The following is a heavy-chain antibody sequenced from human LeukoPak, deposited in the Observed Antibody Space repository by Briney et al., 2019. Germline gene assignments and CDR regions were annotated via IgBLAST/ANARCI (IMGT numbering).Heavy chain of an antibody. Sequence: SETLSLTCTVSGDSISSYYWSWIRQPPGKGLEWIGYKDYSGSTNYNRSLKSRVTISVDTSKNQFSLKLSSVTAADTAVYYCARVYYSSSYDYWYFDLWGRGTLVTVSS. CDR2: KDYSGST. CDR3: ARVYYSSSYDYWYFDL. D-gene: IGHD6-13*01. CDR1: GDSISSYY. V-gene: IGHV4-59*01. J-gene: IGHJ2*01.